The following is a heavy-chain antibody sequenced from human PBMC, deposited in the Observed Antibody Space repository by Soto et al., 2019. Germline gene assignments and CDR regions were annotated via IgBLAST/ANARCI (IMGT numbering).Heavy chain of an antibody. J-gene: IGHJ4*02. CDR2: ISDSGGST. CDR3: AKPTTRYCGGDCSWDY. D-gene: IGHD2-21*02. V-gene: IGHV3-23*01. Sequence: GWSLRLSCASSVFTFSSYAMSWFRQAPGKGLEWVSAISDSGGSTYYADSVKGRFTISRDNSKNTLYLQMNSLRAEDTALYYCAKPTTRYCGGDCSWDYWGQGTLVTVSS. CDR1: VFTFSSYA.